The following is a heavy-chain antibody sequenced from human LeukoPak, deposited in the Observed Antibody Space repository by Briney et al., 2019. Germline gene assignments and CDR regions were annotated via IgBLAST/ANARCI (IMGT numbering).Heavy chain of an antibody. CDR2: ISSSSSTI. V-gene: IGHV3-48*01. CDR3: ASRSLMGRAFDI. Sequence: QPGGSLRLSCVASGFTFSSYNMNWVRQAPGKGLEWLSYISSSSSTIYYADSVKGRFTISRDNAKNSLYLQMNSLRAEDTAVYYCASRSLMGRAFDIWGQGTMVTVSS. CDR1: GFTFSSYN. D-gene: IGHD1-26*01. J-gene: IGHJ3*02.